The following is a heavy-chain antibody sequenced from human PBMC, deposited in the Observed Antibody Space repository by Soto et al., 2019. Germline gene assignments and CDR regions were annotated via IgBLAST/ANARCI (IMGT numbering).Heavy chain of an antibody. CDR2: IYYSGST. CDR1: GGSISSGGYY. D-gene: IGHD2-15*01. Sequence: SETLSLTCTVSGGSISSGGYYWSWIRQHPGKGLEWIGYIYYSGSTYYNPSLKSRVTISVDTSKNQFSLKLSSVTAADTAVYYCARSHIVVVVAAPYNWFDPWGQGTLVTVSS. V-gene: IGHV4-31*03. J-gene: IGHJ5*02. CDR3: ARSHIVVVVAAPYNWFDP.